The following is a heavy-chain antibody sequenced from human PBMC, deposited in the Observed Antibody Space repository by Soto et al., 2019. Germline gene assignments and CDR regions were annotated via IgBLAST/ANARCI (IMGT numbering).Heavy chain of an antibody. CDR2: IYPGDSDT. CDR3: ARQVKPYYYYYYMEV. J-gene: IGHJ6*03. Sequence: KGSAEGCGGRYISYWGGSLHQKPRKGLEWMGIIYPGDSDTRYSPSFQGQVTISADKSISTAYLQWSSLKASDTAMYYCARQVKPYYYYYYMEVWGKGTTVTVSS. V-gene: IGHV5-51*07. CDR1: GGRYISYW.